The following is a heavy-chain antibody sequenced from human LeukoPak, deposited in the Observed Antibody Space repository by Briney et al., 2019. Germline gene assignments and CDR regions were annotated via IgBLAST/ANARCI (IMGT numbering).Heavy chain of an antibody. CDR1: GGSISSGDYY. CDR3: ARVKYTTRPFDY. D-gene: IGHD1-1*01. Sequence: PSQTLYLTCTVSGGSISSGDYYWSWIRQPPGKGLEWIGYIYYSGSTYYNPSLKSRLTISVDTSKNQFSLKLSSVTAADTAVYYCARVKYTTRPFDYWGQGTLVTVSS. CDR2: IYYSGST. J-gene: IGHJ4*02. V-gene: IGHV4-30-4*08.